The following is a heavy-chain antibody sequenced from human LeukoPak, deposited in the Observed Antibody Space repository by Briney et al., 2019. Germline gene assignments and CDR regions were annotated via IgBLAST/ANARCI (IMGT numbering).Heavy chain of an antibody. CDR2: IYHSGST. J-gene: IGHJ3*02. D-gene: IGHD5-12*01. CDR1: GYSISSGYY. Sequence: PSETLSLTCTVSGYSISSGYYWGWIRQPPGKGLEWIGSIYHSGSTYYNPSLKSRVTISVDTSKNQFSLKLSSVTAADTAVYYCARDPPRWLRKTRGDAFDIWGQGTMVTVSS. CDR3: ARDPPRWLRKTRGDAFDI. V-gene: IGHV4-38-2*02.